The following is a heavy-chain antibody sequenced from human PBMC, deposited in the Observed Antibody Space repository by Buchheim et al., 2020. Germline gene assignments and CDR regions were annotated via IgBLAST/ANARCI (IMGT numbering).Heavy chain of an antibody. CDR2: IKEAGSGG. J-gene: IGHJ6*02. Sequence: EVQLVESGGGLVQPGGSLRLSCAASGFTFSSYWMTWVRQAPGKGLEWVANIKEAGSGGYYVDSVKGGFTISRDNAMNSLFLQMSSLRAEDTAVYYCARGTRDYYGMDVWGQGTT. CDR3: ARGTRDYYGMDV. V-gene: IGHV3-7*01. CDR1: GFTFSSYW.